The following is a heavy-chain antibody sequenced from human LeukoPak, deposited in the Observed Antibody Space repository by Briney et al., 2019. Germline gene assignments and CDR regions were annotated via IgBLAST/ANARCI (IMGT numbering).Heavy chain of an antibody. Sequence: SETLSLTCTVSGGSISSSSYYWGWIRQPPGKGLEWIGSIYYSGSTYYNPSLKSRVTISVDTSKNQFSPKLSSVTAADTAVYYCARQSSSSKPPLPYYFDYWGQGTLVTVSS. CDR2: IYYSGST. CDR3: ARQSSSSKPPLPYYFDY. D-gene: IGHD6-13*01. CDR1: GGSISSSSYY. V-gene: IGHV4-39*01. J-gene: IGHJ4*02.